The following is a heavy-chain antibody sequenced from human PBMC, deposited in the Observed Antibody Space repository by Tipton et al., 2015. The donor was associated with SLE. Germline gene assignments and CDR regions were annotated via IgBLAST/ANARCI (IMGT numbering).Heavy chain of an antibody. CDR2: INDSGST. D-gene: IGHD2-8*02. CDR1: GGSFSGYY. J-gene: IGHJ6*02. V-gene: IGHV4-34*01. CDR3: ARRPSQGYCTGGICHPVYGMDV. Sequence: TLSLTCAVYGGSFSGYYWSWMRQPPGKGLEWIGEINDSGSTKYNPSLKSRVTISEDTSKNQFSLKVSSVTASDTAVYYCARRPSQGYCTGGICHPVYGMDVWGQGTTVTVSS.